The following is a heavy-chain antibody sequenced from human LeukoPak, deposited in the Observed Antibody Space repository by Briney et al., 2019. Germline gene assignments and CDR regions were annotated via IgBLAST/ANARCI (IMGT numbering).Heavy chain of an antibody. CDR1: GGSISSYY. Sequence: SETLSLTCTVSGGSISSYYWSWIRQPAGKGLEWIGRFYSGGCTDYNPSLKSRVTMSVDTSKNQFSLKLSSVTAADTAVYYCARVYSGYDLPGSLANYYFDYWGQGTLATVSS. CDR3: ARVYSGYDLPGSLANYYFDY. D-gene: IGHD5-12*01. V-gene: IGHV4-4*07. CDR2: FYSGGCT. J-gene: IGHJ4*02.